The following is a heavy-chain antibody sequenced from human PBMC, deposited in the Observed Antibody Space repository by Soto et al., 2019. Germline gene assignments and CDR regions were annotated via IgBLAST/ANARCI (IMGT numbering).Heavy chain of an antibody. CDR3: ARGPRVGDILTGYYRGYYYYGMDA. V-gene: IGHV4-34*01. D-gene: IGHD3-9*01. CDR2: INHSGST. Sequence: PSETLSLTCAVYGGSFSGYYWSWIRQPPGKGLEWIGEINHSGSTNYNPSLKSRVTISVDTSKNQFSLKLSSVTAADTAVYYCARGPRVGDILTGYYRGYYYYGMDARGQGTTVT. J-gene: IGHJ6*02. CDR1: GGSFSGYY.